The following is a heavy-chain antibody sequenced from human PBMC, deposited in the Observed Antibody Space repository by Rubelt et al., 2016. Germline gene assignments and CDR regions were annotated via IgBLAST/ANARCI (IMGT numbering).Heavy chain of an antibody. CDR1: GYTFTSYG. CDR3: ARDPVQVRGVSMTPAR. Sequence: QVQLVQSGAEVKKPGASVKVSCKASGYTFTSYGTSWVRQAPVQGLEWMGWISAYNGTQNYAQKVRRRATMTTCTTTGAAYMGLRSLGSDDTAVYACARDPVQVRGVSMTPARWGQGTLVTVSS. V-gene: IGHV1-18*01. D-gene: IGHD3-10*01. J-gene: IGHJ4*02. CDR2: ISAYNGTQ.